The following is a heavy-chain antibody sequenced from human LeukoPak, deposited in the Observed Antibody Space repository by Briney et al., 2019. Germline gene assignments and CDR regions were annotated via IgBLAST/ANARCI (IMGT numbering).Heavy chain of an antibody. CDR2: ISNGGAGT. V-gene: IGHV3-23*01. CDR3: AKDHGNNIYDPFYY. CDR1: GFNFRSPA. Sequence: GGSLRLSCAASGFNFRSPAMSWVRQAPGKGLEWVSVISNGGAGTYYADSVKGRFTISRDNSKSTLYLQMSSLRADDTAVYYCAKDHGNNIYDPFYYWGQGTLVTVSS. D-gene: IGHD2/OR15-2a*01. J-gene: IGHJ4*02.